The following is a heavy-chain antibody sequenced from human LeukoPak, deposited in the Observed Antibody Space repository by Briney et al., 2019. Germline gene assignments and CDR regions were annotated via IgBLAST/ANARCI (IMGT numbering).Heavy chain of an antibody. D-gene: IGHD3-16*01. CDR1: GFTFTSHA. J-gene: IGHJ4*02. Sequence: QPGGSLRLSCAASGFTFTSHAMSWVRQTPGRGLVWVSRINSDGSSTKYADSVKGRFTISRDNAKNTLYLQMNSLRAEDTAVYYCARGTFGVDYWGQGTLVTVSS. CDR2: INSDGSST. V-gene: IGHV3-74*01. CDR3: ARGTFGVDY.